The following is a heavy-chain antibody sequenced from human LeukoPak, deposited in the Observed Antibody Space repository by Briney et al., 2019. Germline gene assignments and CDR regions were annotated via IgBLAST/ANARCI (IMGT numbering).Heavy chain of an antibody. V-gene: IGHV3-64*01. CDR2: ISSNGGST. D-gene: IGHD5-24*01. CDR3: ARMAVAYYYDY. Sequence: GGSLRLSCAASGFTFSSYAMHWVRQAPGKGLEYVSAISSNGGSTYYANSVKGRFTISRDNSKNTLYLQMGSLRAEDMAVYYRARMAVAYYYDYWGQGTLVTVSS. J-gene: IGHJ4*02. CDR1: GFTFSSYA.